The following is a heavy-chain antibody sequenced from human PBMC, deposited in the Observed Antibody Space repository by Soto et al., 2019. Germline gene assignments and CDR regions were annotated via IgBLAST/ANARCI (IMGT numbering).Heavy chain of an antibody. CDR1: GYTFTSYY. Sequence: ASVKVSCKASGYTFTSYYMHWVRQAPGQGLEWMGIINPSGGSTSYAQKFQCRVTMTRDTSTSTVYMELSSLRSEDTAVYYCARDSQVGSGWFLYYYYGMDVWGQGTTVTVSS. CDR2: INPSGGST. J-gene: IGHJ6*02. D-gene: IGHD6-19*01. CDR3: ARDSQVGSGWFLYYYYGMDV. V-gene: IGHV1-46*01.